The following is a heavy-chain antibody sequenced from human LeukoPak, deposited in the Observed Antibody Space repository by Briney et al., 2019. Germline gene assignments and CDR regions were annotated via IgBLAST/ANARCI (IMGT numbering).Heavy chain of an antibody. CDR3: ASRPRADMGPLDY. V-gene: IGHV3-23*01. D-gene: IGHD2-15*01. Sequence: GGSLRLSCAASGFTFSSCAMTWVRQAPGKGLEWVASITGDGTRTYYTDSVKGRFTISRDNSKNPLYLRMNSLRADETAIYYCASRPRADMGPLDYWGQGTLVTVST. J-gene: IGHJ4*02. CDR1: GFTFSSCA. CDR2: ITGDGTRT.